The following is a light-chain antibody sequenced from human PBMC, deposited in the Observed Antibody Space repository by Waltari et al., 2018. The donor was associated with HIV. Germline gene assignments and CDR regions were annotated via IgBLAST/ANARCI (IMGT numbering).Light chain of an antibody. CDR3: QQCYATPLT. J-gene: IGKJ4*01. CDR1: RSVLSSSDNNNY. CDR2: WAS. Sequence: DIIITQFPASLPVSLGATPPLNSDSRRSVLSSSDNNNYLVWYQQKPGQPPKLLISWASTRESGVPDRFSGSGSGTDFTLTISRLQAEDVAVYYCQQCYATPLTFGRGTKVEIK. V-gene: IGKV4-1*01.